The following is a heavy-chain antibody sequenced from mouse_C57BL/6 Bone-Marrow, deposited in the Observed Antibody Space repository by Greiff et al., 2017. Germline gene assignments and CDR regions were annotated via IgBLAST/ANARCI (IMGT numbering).Heavy chain of an antibody. CDR2: IDPSDSYT. CDR1: GYTFTSYW. D-gene: IGHD1-1*01. Sequence: VQLQQPGAELVKPGASVKLSCKASGYTFTSYWMQWVKQRPGQGLEWIGEIDPSDSYTNSNQKFNGKATLTIDTSSSTAYMQLSSMTSEDSVVYYCARGGVYYYGSSYECYAMDYWGQGTSVTVSS. CDR3: ARGGVYYYGSSYECYAMDY. V-gene: IGHV1-50*01. J-gene: IGHJ4*01.